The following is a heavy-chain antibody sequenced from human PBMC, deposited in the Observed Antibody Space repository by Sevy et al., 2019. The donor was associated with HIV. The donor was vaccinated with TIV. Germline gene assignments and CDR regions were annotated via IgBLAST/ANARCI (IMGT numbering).Heavy chain of an antibody. CDR3: ARRGVRWKGWFDP. V-gene: IGHV4-39*01. CDR1: GGSISSSDYY. D-gene: IGHD4-17*01. CDR2: IYYTGST. J-gene: IGHJ5*02. Sequence: SETLSLTCTVSGGSISSSDYYWGWIRQPPGKGLAWLGSIYYTGSTYYNPSLKSRVTISVDTSKNQFSLKLSSVTAADTAVYYCARRGVRWKGWFDPWGQGTLVTVSS.